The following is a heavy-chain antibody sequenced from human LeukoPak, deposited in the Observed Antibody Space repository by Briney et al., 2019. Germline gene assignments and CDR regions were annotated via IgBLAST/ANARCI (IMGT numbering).Heavy chain of an antibody. CDR3: EKGTVVTAIPIFDY. CDR2: ISGSGGST. CDR1: GFTFSSYA. J-gene: IGHJ4*02. D-gene: IGHD2-21*02. V-gene: IGHV3-23*01. Sequence: GGSLRLSCAASGFTFSSYAMSWVRQAPGKGLEWVSAISGSGGSTYYADSVKGRFTISRDNSKNTLYLQMNSLRAEEPDVYDCEKGTVVTAIPIFDYWGQGTLVTVSS.